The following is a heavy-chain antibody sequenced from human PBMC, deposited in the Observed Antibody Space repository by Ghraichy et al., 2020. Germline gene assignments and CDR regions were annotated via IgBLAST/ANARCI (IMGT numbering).Heavy chain of an antibody. V-gene: IGHV3-23*01. J-gene: IGHJ5*02. CDR3: AKDVDSGSYSWFDP. D-gene: IGHD1-26*01. Sequence: GGSLRLSCAASGFTFSSYAMSWVRQAPGKGLEWVSAISGSGGSTYYADSVKGRFTISRDNSKNTLYLQINSLRAEDTAVYYCAKDVDSGSYSWFDPWGQGTLVTVSS. CDR2: ISGSGGST. CDR1: GFTFSSYA.